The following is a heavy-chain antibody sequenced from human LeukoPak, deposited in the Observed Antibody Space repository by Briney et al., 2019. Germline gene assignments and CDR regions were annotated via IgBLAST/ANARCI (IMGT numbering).Heavy chain of an antibody. D-gene: IGHD3-3*01. CDR1: GGSISSDY. J-gene: IGHJ6*03. CDR3: ARGGKTIRSLAVHYMDV. V-gene: IGHV4-59*12. CDR2: IYYSGRT. Sequence: PSETLSLTCTVSGGSISSDYWSWIRQPPGKGLEWIGYIYYSGRTNYNPSLNSRVTISVDMSKNQFSLRLSSVTPEDTAVYYCARGGKTIRSLAVHYMDVWGKGTTVTVSS.